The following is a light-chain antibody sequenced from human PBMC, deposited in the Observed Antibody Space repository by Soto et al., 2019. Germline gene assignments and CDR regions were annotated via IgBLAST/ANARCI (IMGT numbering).Light chain of an antibody. Sequence: EIVLTQSPGTLSVSPCDRPTRSXRASQSVDINLAWYQQRAGQAPRLLVYGASTKATDMPGRFSGRGSGTEFTLTINNLQSEDFAVYYCQQYRNWPRTFGQGTKVDIK. CDR1: QSVDIN. CDR2: GAS. V-gene: IGKV3-15*01. CDR3: QQYRNWPRT. J-gene: IGKJ1*01.